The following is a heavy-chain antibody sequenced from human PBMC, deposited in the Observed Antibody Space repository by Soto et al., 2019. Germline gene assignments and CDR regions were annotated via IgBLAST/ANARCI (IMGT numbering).Heavy chain of an antibody. Sequence: EVQLLESGGGLVQPGGSLRLSCAASGFTFSSYAMSWVRQAPGKGLEWVSAISGSGGSTYYADSVKGRFTISRDNSKNTLYLQMNSLRAEDSAVYYCAKDNFFSSGWYAYWGQGTLVTVSS. CDR3: AKDNFFSSGWYAY. D-gene: IGHD6-19*01. V-gene: IGHV3-23*01. J-gene: IGHJ4*02. CDR1: GFTFSSYA. CDR2: ISGSGGST.